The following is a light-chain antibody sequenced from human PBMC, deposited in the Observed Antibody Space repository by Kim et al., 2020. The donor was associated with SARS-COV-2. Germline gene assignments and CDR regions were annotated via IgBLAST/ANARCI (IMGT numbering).Light chain of an antibody. CDR3: QQYNSAPST. CDR2: GAA. J-gene: IGKJ1*01. Sequence: TITCRTRQGISRYLSWYQQKPGKVPQVLIYGAASLQSGVPSRFSGSGSGTDVSLTISSLQPEDVAAYYCQQYNSAPSTFGQGTKVDIK. CDR1: QGISRY. V-gene: IGKV1-27*01.